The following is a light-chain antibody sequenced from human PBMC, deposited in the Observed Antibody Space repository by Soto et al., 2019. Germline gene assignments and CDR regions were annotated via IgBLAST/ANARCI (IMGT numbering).Light chain of an antibody. V-gene: IGKV3-15*01. J-gene: IGKJ1*01. CDR3: QQYNNWPPWT. CDR1: QSVSSN. CDR2: GAS. Sequence: EVVMTQSPATLSVSPGERATLSCRASQSVSSNLAWYHQTPGQAPRLLIYGASTRATGIPARFSGRGSGTEFTLTISTMQSKDFAVYYCQQYNNWPPWTFGQGTKVEIK.